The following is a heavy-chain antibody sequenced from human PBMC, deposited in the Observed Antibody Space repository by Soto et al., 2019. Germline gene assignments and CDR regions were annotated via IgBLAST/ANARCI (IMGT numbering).Heavy chain of an antibody. CDR1: GGTFSSYA. CDR2: IIPIFGTA. Sequence: VKVSCKASGGTFSSYAISWVRQAPGQGLEWMGGIIPIFGTANYAQKFQGRVTITADESTSTAYMELSSLRSEDTAVYYCARDSGEIEARDYYYGMDVWGQGTRVTVSS. J-gene: IGHJ6*02. D-gene: IGHD6-6*01. CDR3: ARDSGEIEARDYYYGMDV. V-gene: IGHV1-69*13.